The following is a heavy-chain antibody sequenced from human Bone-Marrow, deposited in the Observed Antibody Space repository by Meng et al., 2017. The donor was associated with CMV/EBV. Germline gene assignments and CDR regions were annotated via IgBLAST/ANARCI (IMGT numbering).Heavy chain of an antibody. CDR1: GFTFRSYA. V-gene: IGHV3-23*01. Sequence: LTCAASGFTFRSYAMSWVRQAPGKGLEWVSAISGSGGSTYYADSVKGRFTISRDNSKNTLYLQMNSLRAEDTAVYYCAKDLGIAVAGTGDYWGQGTRVTVSS. CDR3: AKDLGIAVAGTGDY. CDR2: ISGSGGST. J-gene: IGHJ4*02. D-gene: IGHD6-19*01.